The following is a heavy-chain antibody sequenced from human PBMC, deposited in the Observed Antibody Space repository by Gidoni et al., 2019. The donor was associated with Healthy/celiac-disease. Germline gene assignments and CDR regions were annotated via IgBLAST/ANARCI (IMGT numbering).Heavy chain of an antibody. J-gene: IGHJ6*02. CDR3: AKVPTTVVTYYYYGMDV. CDR2: ISGSGGST. V-gene: IGHV3-23*01. D-gene: IGHD4-17*01. Sequence: EVQLLESGGGLVQPGGSLRLSCAASGFTFSSSAMSWVRQAPGKGLEWVSAISGSGGSTYYADSVKGRFTISRDNSKNTLYLQMNSLRAEDTAVYYCAKVPTTVVTYYYYGMDVWGQGTTVTVSS. CDR1: GFTFSSSA.